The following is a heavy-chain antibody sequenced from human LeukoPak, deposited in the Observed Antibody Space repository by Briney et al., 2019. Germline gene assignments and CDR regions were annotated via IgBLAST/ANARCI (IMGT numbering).Heavy chain of an antibody. V-gene: IGHV3-23*01. Sequence: GGSLRLSCAASGFTFSSYAMSWVRQAPGKGLEWVTSISGSGGSTYYADSVKGRFTISRDNSKNTLFLQMNSLRAEDTAVYYCAKVPSSSWYKGIDYWGQGALVTVSS. J-gene: IGHJ4*02. CDR1: GFTFSSYA. D-gene: IGHD6-13*01. CDR3: AKVPSSSWYKGIDY. CDR2: ISGSGGST.